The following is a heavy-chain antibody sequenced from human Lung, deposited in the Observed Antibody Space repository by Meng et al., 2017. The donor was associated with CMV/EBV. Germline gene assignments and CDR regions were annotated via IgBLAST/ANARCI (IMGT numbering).Heavy chain of an antibody. V-gene: IGHV3-66*02. CDR2: IYSGGST. J-gene: IGHJ6*02. D-gene: IGHD3-10*01. Sequence: ESXKISXAASGFTVSDNYMSWVRQAPGKGLEWVSVIYSGGSTYYADSVKGRFTISRDNSKNTLYLQMNSLRAEDTAVYYCARDLEWFGSGGYFGMDVWGQWSTVTVSS. CDR3: ARDLEWFGSGGYFGMDV. CDR1: GFTVSDNY.